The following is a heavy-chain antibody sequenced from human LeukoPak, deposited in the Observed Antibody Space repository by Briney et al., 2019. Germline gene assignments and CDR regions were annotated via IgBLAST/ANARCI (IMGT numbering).Heavy chain of an antibody. J-gene: IGHJ3*02. CDR3: ASPALLGEEGAFDI. CDR2: IYYSGST. Sequence: PSETLSLTCTVSGGSISSSSYYWGWIRQPPGKGLEWIGSIYYSGSTYYNPSLKSRFTISVDTSKNQFSLKLSSVTAADTAVYYCASPALLGEEGAFDIWGQGTMVTVSS. CDR1: GGSISSSSYY. V-gene: IGHV4-39*01. D-gene: IGHD3-10*01.